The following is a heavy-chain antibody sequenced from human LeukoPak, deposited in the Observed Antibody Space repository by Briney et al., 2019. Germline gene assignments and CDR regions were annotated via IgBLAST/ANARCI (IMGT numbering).Heavy chain of an antibody. Sequence: ASVKVSCKASGYTFTGYYMHWVRQAPGQGLEWMGWINTNSGGTNYAQKFQGRVTMTRDTSISTAYMELSRLRSDDTAVYYCARGPRTPYYYGSGTDYWGQGTLVTVSS. CDR3: ARGPRTPYYYGSGTDY. V-gene: IGHV1-2*02. D-gene: IGHD3-10*01. CDR1: GYTFTGYY. CDR2: INTNSGGT. J-gene: IGHJ4*02.